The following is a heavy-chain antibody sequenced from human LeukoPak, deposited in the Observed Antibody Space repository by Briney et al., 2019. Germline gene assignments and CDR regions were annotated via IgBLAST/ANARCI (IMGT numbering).Heavy chain of an antibody. CDR2: ISGSGGST. V-gene: IGHV3-23*01. J-gene: IGHJ3*02. Sequence: PGGSLRLSCAASGFTFSSYAMSWVRHAPGRGLEWVSAISGSGGSTYYADSVKGRFSISRDNSKNTLYLQMNSLRAEDTAVYYRAKALRGYSYGDAFDIWGQGTMVTVSS. CDR3: AKALRGYSYGDAFDI. CDR1: GFTFSSYA. D-gene: IGHD5-18*01.